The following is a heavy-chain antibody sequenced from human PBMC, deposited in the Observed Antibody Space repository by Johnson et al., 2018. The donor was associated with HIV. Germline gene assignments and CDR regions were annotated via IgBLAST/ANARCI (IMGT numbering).Heavy chain of an antibody. J-gene: IGHJ3*02. Sequence: VQLVESGGGLVQPGRSLRLSCAASGFIFSSYAMHWVRQGPGKRLEFVSAISSNGGSTYYANSVKGIFTISRDNSKNTLYLQMGSLRTEDMAVYYCARGAGYFDWLSADEGFAFDIWGQGTMVTVSS. D-gene: IGHD3-9*01. V-gene: IGHV3-64*01. CDR2: ISSNGGST. CDR1: GFIFSSYA. CDR3: ARGAGYFDWLSADEGFAFDI.